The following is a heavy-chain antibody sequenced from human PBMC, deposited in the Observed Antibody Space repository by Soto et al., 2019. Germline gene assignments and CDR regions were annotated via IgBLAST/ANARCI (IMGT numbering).Heavy chain of an antibody. D-gene: IGHD3-10*01. Sequence: PGGSLRLSCAVSGFPFSSYVMTWVRQAPGKXLEWVSVISGGGGSTNYAESVKGRFTISRDNSENTLYLQMNSLRAEDTAVYYCAKAVTLVRGINPYSYGLDVWGQGTTVTVSS. V-gene: IGHV3-23*01. CDR2: ISGGGGST. CDR1: GFPFSSYV. J-gene: IGHJ6*02. CDR3: AKAVTLVRGINPYSYGLDV.